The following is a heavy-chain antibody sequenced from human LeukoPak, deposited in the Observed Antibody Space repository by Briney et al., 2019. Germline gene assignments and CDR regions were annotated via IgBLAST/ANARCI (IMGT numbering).Heavy chain of an antibody. CDR3: ARGDVDTAMVPSQYYFDY. J-gene: IGHJ4*02. CDR1: GFTFSSYA. CDR2: MSYDGSNK. D-gene: IGHD5-18*01. Sequence: PGGSLRLSCAASGFTFSSYAMHWVRQAPGKGLEWVAVMSYDGSNKYYADSVKGRFTISRDNSKNTLYLQMNSLRAEDTAVYYCARGDVDTAMVPSQYYFDYWGQGTLVTVSS. V-gene: IGHV3-30*04.